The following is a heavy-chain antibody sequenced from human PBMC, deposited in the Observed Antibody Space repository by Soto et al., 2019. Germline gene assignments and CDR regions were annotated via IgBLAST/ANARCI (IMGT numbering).Heavy chain of an antibody. V-gene: IGHV4-4*02. Sequence: QVQLQESGPGLVKPSGTLSLTCAVSGGSISSSNWWSWVRQPPGKGLEWIGEIYHSGSTNYNPSLKSRVPISVDKSKNQLSLKRSSVTAADTAVYYCARKQWLVSSAFDIWGQGTMVTVSS. CDR3: ARKQWLVSSAFDI. CDR1: GGSISSSNW. D-gene: IGHD6-19*01. CDR2: IYHSGST. J-gene: IGHJ3*02.